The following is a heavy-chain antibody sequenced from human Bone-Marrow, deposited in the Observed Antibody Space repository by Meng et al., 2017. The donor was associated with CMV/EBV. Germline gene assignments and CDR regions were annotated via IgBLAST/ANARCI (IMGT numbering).Heavy chain of an antibody. CDR2: ISAYNGNT. CDR3: ARAPMDVDTAMVDVYYYGMDV. D-gene: IGHD5-18*01. V-gene: IGHV1-18*01. CDR1: GYTFTSYG. Sequence: ASVKVSCKASGYTFTSYGISWVRQAPGQGLEWMGWISAYNGNTNYAQKLQGRVTMTTDTSTSTAYMELRSLRSDDTAVYYCARAPMDVDTAMVDVYYYGMDVWGQGTTVTVSS. J-gene: IGHJ6*02.